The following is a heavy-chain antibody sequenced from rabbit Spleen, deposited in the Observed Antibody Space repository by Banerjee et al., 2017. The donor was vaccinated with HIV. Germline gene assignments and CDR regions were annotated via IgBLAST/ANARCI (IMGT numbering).Heavy chain of an antibody. CDR3: ARNYVNAFDP. CDR1: GFSFSSNW. D-gene: IGHD1-1*01. V-gene: IGHV1S45*01. Sequence: EQLEESGGGLVKPGGTLTLTCTVSGFSFSSNWICWVRQAPGKGLEWIACIDTNDGDTDYANWPKGRFTISKTSSTTVTLQMTSLTAADTATYFCARNYVNAFDPWGPGTLAPS. CDR2: IDTNDGDT. J-gene: IGHJ2*01.